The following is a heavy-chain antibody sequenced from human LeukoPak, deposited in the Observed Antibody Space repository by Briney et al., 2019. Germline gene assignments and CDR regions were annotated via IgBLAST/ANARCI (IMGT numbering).Heavy chain of an antibody. CDR1: GFPFSSYG. D-gene: IGHD6-19*01. Sequence: GGSLRLSCTASGFPFSSYGMHWVRQAPGKGLEWVARLVYDERSDYADSVKGRFSISRDNSKNTLFLDMSDLRVEDTAVYYCARDLSAAFDFWGQGVLVTASS. CDR2: LVYDERS. CDR3: ARDLSAAFDF. J-gene: IGHJ4*02. V-gene: IGHV3-33*01.